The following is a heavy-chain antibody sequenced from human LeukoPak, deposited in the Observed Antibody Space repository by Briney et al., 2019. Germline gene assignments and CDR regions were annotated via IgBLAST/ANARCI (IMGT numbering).Heavy chain of an antibody. J-gene: IGHJ5*02. CDR2: IAESGTT. V-gene: IGHV4-31*03. CDR1: GGSIISGGDY. CDR3: ARVDYYASGTYLNWFDP. D-gene: IGHD3-10*01. Sequence: SETLSLTCTVSGGSIISGGDYWSWIRQRPGQGLEWIGHIAESGTTYYTPSLKSRVTISVDPSKNQFSLRLGSVTAADTAVYFCARVDYYASGTYLNWFDPWGQGTQVTVSS.